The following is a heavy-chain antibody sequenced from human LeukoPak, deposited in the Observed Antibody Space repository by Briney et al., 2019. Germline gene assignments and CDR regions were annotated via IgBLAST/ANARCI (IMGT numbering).Heavy chain of an antibody. CDR1: GFTFSSYW. CDR2: INRDGSST. J-gene: IGHJ4*02. CDR3: ARGDIVVVPADVRYYFDY. D-gene: IGHD2-2*01. Sequence: GGSLRLSCAASGFTFSSYWMHWVRQAPGKGLVWVSRINRDGSSTSYADSVKGRFTISRDNAKNTLYLQMNSLRAEDTAVYYCARGDIVVVPADVRYYFDYWGQGTLVTVSS. V-gene: IGHV3-74*01.